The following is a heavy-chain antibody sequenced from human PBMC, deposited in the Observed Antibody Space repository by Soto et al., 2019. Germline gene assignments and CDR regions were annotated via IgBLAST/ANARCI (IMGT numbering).Heavy chain of an antibody. D-gene: IGHD3-9*01. CDR3: AKDMGSSEYDILTGYPDYGMDV. CDR2: ISYDGSNK. J-gene: IGHJ6*02. Sequence: GGSLRLSCAASGFTFSSYGMHWVRQAPGKGLEWVAVISYDGSNKYYADSVKGRFTISRDNSKNTLYLQMNSLRAEDTAVYYCAKDMGSSEYDILTGYPDYGMDVWGQGTTVTVSS. CDR1: GFTFSSYG. V-gene: IGHV3-30*18.